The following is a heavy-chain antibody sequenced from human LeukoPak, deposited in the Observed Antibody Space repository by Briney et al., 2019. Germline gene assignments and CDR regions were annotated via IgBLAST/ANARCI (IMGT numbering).Heavy chain of an antibody. CDR2: IGTAGDT. J-gene: IGHJ2*01. V-gene: IGHV3-13*01. CDR3: ARVQGLDFRWYFDL. CDR1: GFTFGSYD. Sequence: GGSLRLSCAASGFTFGSYDMHWVRQATGKGLEWVSAIGTAGDTYYPGSVKGRFTISRENAKNSLCLQMNSLRAGDTAVYYCARVQGLDFRWYFDLWGRGTLVTVSS.